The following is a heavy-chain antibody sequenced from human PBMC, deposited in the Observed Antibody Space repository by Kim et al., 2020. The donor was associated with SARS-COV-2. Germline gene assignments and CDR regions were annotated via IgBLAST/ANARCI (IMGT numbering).Heavy chain of an antibody. CDR3: ARIQPADASGWFYYFDY. Sequence: ASVNVSCRASGYTFRTYGINWVRQAPGQGLEWMGWISAYNGHTNYAPNLQDRVTMTTDTSTSTAYMEVRSLRSDDTAIYYCARIQPADASGWFYYFDYWGQGTLVTVSS. D-gene: IGHD6-19*01. CDR1: GYTFRTYG. V-gene: IGHV1-18*01. J-gene: IGHJ4*02. CDR2: ISAYNGHT.